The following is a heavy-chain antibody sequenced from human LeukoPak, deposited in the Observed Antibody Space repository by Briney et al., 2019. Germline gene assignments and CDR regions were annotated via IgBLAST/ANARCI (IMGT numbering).Heavy chain of an antibody. J-gene: IGHJ4*02. CDR2: INPDNGNT. Sequence: EASVKISCKASGYTFTNSAIHWVRQAPGQRLEWMGWINPDNGNTKYSPKFQYRVTITRDTSASTAYMELISLTSEDTAVYYCAARPGIEVAGFDFWGQGTLVTVSS. CDR1: GYTFTNSA. CDR3: AARPGIEVAGFDF. D-gene: IGHD6-19*01. V-gene: IGHV1-3*01.